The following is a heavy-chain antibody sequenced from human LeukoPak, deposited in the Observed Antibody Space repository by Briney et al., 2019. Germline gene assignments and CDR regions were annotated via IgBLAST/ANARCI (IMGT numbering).Heavy chain of an antibody. CDR2: IKTKIDGGTT. CDR1: GFTFSNAW. V-gene: IGHV3-15*01. Sequence: GGSLRLSCGASGFTFSNAWMSWVRQAPGRGLEWVGRIKTKIDGGTTDYAAPVKGRFTISRDDSKNTLYLQMNSLKTEDTAVYYCTTQPWQVDYWGQGTLVTVSS. J-gene: IGHJ4*02. CDR3: TTQPWQVDY. D-gene: IGHD6-19*01.